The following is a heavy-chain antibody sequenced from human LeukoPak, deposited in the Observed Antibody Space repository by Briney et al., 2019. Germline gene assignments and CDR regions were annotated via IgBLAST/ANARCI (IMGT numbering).Heavy chain of an antibody. Sequence: GGSLRLSCSASGFTFSSYAMHWVRQAPGKGLEYVSSISSEGGSTYYADSVKGRFTISRDNSKNTLYLQMNSLRAEDTAVYYCARDGGSGYSSSWYGPDYWGQGTLVTVSS. CDR1: GFTFSSYA. CDR3: ARDGGSGYSSSWYGPDY. D-gene: IGHD6-13*01. J-gene: IGHJ4*02. V-gene: IGHV3-64*04. CDR2: ISSEGGST.